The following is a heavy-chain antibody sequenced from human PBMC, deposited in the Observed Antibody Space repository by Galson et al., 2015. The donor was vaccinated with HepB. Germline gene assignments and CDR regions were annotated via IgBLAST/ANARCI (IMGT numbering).Heavy chain of an antibody. D-gene: IGHD2-2*01. CDR2: ISSSSSTI. V-gene: IGHV3-48*01. CDR3: ARDRRGVVVVPAATPLYGMDV. Sequence: SLRLSCAASGFTFSSYSMNWVRQAPGKGLEWVSYISSSSSTIYYADSVKGRFTISRDNAKNSLYLQMNSLRAEDTAVYYCARDRRGVVVVPAATPLYGMDVWGQGTTVTVSS. J-gene: IGHJ6*02. CDR1: GFTFSSYS.